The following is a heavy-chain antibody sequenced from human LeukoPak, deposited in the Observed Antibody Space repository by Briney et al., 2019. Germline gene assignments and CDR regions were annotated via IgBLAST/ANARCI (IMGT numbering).Heavy chain of an antibody. V-gene: IGHV1-18*01. Sequence: ASVKVSYKDSGYTFTSYGISWVRPAPGQGLEWMGWISAYNGNTNYAQKLQGRVTMTTDTSTSTAYMELRSLRSDDTAVYYCARDEISTITMIVVVGDYWGQGTLVTVSS. J-gene: IGHJ4*02. D-gene: IGHD3-22*01. CDR3: ARDEISTITMIVVVGDY. CDR2: ISAYNGNT. CDR1: GYTFTSYG.